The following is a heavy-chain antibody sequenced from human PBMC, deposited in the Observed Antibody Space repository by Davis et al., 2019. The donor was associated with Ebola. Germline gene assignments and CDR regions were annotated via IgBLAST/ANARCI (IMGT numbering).Heavy chain of an antibody. V-gene: IGHV3-7*01. D-gene: IGHD2-2*02. Sequence: GESLKISCAASGFTFTTYWMSWVRQAPGKGLEWLANINQDGSEKQYVDSVKGRFTISRDNAKNSVYLQMNSLRAEDTAVYYCATANRAISGYWGQGTLVTVSP. CDR1: GFTFTTYW. J-gene: IGHJ4*02. CDR2: INQDGSEK. CDR3: ATANRAISGY.